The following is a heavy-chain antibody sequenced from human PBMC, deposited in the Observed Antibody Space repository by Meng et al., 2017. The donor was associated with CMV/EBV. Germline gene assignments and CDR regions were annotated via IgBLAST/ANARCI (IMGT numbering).Heavy chain of an antibody. Sequence: QVQLRESGPGLVKPSETLSLTCTVSGGSISSSSYYWGWIRQPPGKGLEWIGSIYYSGSTYYNPSLKSRVTISVDTSKNQFSLKLSSVTAADTAVYYCARYSGSYYSYWGQGTLVTVSS. CDR1: GGSISSSSYY. J-gene: IGHJ4*02. V-gene: IGHV4-39*01. CDR2: IYYSGST. CDR3: ARYSGSYYSY. D-gene: IGHD1-26*01.